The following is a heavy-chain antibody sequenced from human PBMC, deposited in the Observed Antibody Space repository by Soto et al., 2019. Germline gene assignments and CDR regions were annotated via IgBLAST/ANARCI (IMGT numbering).Heavy chain of an antibody. V-gene: IGHV2-5*02. Sequence: QITLKESGPTLVKPTQTLTLTCTFSGFSLSTSGVGVGWIRQPPGKALEWLALIYWDDDKRYSPSLKSRLTITKESAKNQVVITMTNMDPVDTPTYYGAHATEVTPFDPWGQGTLVTVSS. CDR2: IYWDDDK. CDR1: GFSLSTSGVG. J-gene: IGHJ5*02. D-gene: IGHD2-21*02. CDR3: AHATEVTPFDP.